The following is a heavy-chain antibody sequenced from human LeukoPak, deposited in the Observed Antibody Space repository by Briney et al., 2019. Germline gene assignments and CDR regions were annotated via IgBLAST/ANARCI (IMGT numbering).Heavy chain of an antibody. J-gene: IGHJ4*02. V-gene: IGHV3-30*03. CDR2: LSYDGNYK. CDR1: GFTFSSYG. D-gene: IGHD2-8*01. Sequence: GGSLRLSCAASGFTFSSYGTHWVRQAPGKGLEWVAVLSYDGNYKYYADSVKGRFAISRDNSENTLYLQMNSLRAEDTAVYYCARYAEYAVSTPCYWGQGTLVTVSA. CDR3: ARYAEYAVSTPCY.